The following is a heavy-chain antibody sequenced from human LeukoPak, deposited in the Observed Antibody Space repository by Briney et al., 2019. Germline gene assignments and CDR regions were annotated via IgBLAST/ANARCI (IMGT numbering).Heavy chain of an antibody. CDR3: ARRSSSWPSGGFDY. J-gene: IGHJ4*02. Sequence: PSETLSLTCTVSGGSISSSSYYWGWIRQPPGTGLEWIGSIYYSGSTYYNPSLKSRVTISVDTSKNQFSLKLSSVTAADTAVYYCARRSSSWPSGGFDYWGQGTLVTVSS. D-gene: IGHD6-13*01. V-gene: IGHV4-39*01. CDR2: IYYSGST. CDR1: GGSISSSSYY.